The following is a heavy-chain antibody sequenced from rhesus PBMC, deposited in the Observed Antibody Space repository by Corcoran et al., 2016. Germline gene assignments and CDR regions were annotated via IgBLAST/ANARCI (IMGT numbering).Heavy chain of an antibody. CDR1: GASISSYW. CDR2: IDGNTGRT. D-gene: IGHD1-44*01. Sequence: QMQLQESGPGPVKPSETLSLTCAVSGASISSYWWGWTRPSPGKGLEWIGEIDGNTGRTRYNPSLRSRVTGSRDASKNQVSLKLTSVTAADTAVYYCARGGNCLDYWGQGVLVTVSS. J-gene: IGHJ4*01. V-gene: IGHV4-80*01. CDR3: ARGGNCLDY.